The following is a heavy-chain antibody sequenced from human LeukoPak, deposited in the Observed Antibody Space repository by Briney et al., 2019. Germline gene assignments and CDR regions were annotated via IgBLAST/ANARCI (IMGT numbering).Heavy chain of an antibody. Sequence: GGSLRLSCAASGFTFSSYGMHWVRQAPGKGLEWVAFIRYDGSNKYYADSVKGRFTISRDNSKDTLYLQMNSLRAEDTAVYYCAKDLTHARKEVVITLFDYWGQGTLVTVSS. CDR2: IRYDGSNK. J-gene: IGHJ4*02. D-gene: IGHD3-22*01. CDR3: AKDLTHARKEVVITLFDY. V-gene: IGHV3-30*02. CDR1: GFTFSSYG.